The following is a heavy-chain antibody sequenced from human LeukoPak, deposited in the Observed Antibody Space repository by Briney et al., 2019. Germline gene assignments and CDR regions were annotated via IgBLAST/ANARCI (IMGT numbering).Heavy chain of an antibody. D-gene: IGHD1-26*01. Sequence: ASVKVSCKTSGYTFNTYYIIWVRQAPGQGLEWMGWVSAYNGHTNYAQNLQGRVTMTTDSATTTGYMELRSLRSDDTAIYYCAGGDGASYRTGSYDYWGQGTLVTVSS. CDR1: GYTFNTYY. CDR3: AGGDGASYRTGSYDY. J-gene: IGHJ4*02. V-gene: IGHV1-18*04. CDR2: VSAYNGHT.